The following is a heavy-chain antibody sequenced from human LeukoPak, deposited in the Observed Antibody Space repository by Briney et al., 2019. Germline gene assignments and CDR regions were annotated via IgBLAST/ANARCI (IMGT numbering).Heavy chain of an antibody. D-gene: IGHD4-23*01. CDR1: GGSISSYY. J-gene: IGHJ4*02. Sequence: SETLSLTCTVSGGSISSYYWSWIRQPAGKGLEWIGRVYTSGSPNYNPSLESRVTMSVDTSKNQFSLNLSYVTAADTAVYYCARGGYGASSGCDYWGQGTLVTVSS. V-gene: IGHV4-4*07. CDR3: ARGGYGASSGCDY. CDR2: VYTSGSP.